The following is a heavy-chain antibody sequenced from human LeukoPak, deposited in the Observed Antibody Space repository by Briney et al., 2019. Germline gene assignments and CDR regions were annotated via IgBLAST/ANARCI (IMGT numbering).Heavy chain of an antibody. CDR2: IYPGDSDT. CDR1: GYSFTTYW. V-gene: IGHV5-51*01. CDR3: ARNHDDCSGGTCSFDP. Sequence: GESLKISCKGSGYSFTTYWIAWVRQMPGKGLECMGIIYPGDSDTGYSPSFQGQVTISADKSISTAYLQWSSLKASDTAMYYCARNHDDCSGGTCSFDPWGQGTLVTVSS. J-gene: IGHJ5*02. D-gene: IGHD2-15*01.